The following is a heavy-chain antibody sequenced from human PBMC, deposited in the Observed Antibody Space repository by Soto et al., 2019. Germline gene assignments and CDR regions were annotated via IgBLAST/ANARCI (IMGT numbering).Heavy chain of an antibody. CDR3: ARGSKLRFLEWSYDY. J-gene: IGHJ4*02. D-gene: IGHD3-3*01. CDR2: INHSGST. Sequence: PSETLSLTCAVYGGSFSGYYWSWIRQPPGKGLEWIGEINHSGSTNYNPSLKSRVTISVDTSKNQFSLKLSSVTAADTAVYYCARGSKLRFLEWSYDYWGQGTLVTVS. V-gene: IGHV4-34*01. CDR1: GGSFSGYY.